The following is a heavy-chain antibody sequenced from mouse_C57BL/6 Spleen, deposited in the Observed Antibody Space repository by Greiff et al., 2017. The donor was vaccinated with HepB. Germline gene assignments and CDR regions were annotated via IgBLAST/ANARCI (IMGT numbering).Heavy chain of an antibody. Sequence: EVKLQESGGGLVKPGGSLKLSCAASGFTFSDYGMHWVRQAPEKGLEWVAYISSGSSTIYYADTVKGRFTISRDNAKNTLFLQMTSLRSEDTAMYYCARRAYYAMDYWGQGTSVTVSS. V-gene: IGHV5-17*01. CDR1: GFTFSDYG. CDR2: ISSGSSTI. D-gene: IGHD3-3*01. J-gene: IGHJ4*01. CDR3: ARRAYYAMDY.